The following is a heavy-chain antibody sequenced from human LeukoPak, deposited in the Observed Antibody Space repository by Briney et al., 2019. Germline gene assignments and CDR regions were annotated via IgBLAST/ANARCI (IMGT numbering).Heavy chain of an antibody. Sequence: GGSLRLSCAASGFSFSNYEMNWVRQAPGKGLEWVSHVSSSGTTIDYGDSVRSRVTISRDNDKNSLYLQINSLRADDTAFYYCARDLGGWFFDLWGRGTLVIVSS. CDR2: VSSSGTTI. J-gene: IGHJ2*01. V-gene: IGHV3-48*03. CDR1: GFSFSNYE. CDR3: ARDLGGWFFDL. D-gene: IGHD7-27*01.